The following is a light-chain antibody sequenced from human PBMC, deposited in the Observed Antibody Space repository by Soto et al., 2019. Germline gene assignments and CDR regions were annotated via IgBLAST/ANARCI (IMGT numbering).Light chain of an antibody. CDR2: GAS. Sequence: EIVLTQSPGTLSLSPGERATLSCRASQSVSSSYLARYQQKPGQAPRLLIYGASGRATGIPDRLSGSGSGTDFTLTISRLEPEDVAVYYCEQYGSSIFTFGPGTKVDIK. CDR1: QSVSSSY. CDR3: EQYGSSIFT. V-gene: IGKV3-20*01. J-gene: IGKJ3*01.